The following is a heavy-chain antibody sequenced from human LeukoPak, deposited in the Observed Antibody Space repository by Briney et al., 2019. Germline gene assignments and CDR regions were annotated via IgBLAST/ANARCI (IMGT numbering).Heavy chain of an antibody. V-gene: IGHV4-59*01. CDR1: GGSLSPYF. CDR3: TTTSGKAPIDS. CDR2: IHYTGST. J-gene: IGHJ4*02. Sequence: SETLSLTCTVSGGSLSPYFWTWIRQPPGKGLEWIGYIHYTGSTNYNPSLQSRDTMSADTSKNQFSLKLTSVTAADTAVYYCTTTSGKAPIDSWGQGTLVTVSS.